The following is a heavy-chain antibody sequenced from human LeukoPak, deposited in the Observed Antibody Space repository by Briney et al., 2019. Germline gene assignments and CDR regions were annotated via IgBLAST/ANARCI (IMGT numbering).Heavy chain of an antibody. CDR1: GFTFSDHY. Sequence: PGGSLRLSCAASGFTFSDHYMSWIRQAPGKGLEWVSFISSGSVTFYADSVKGRFTLSRDNGRNSLYLQMNSLRVEDTAVYYCAKGTHSSSWHWYDPWGQGTLVTVSS. D-gene: IGHD3-22*01. CDR2: ISSGSVT. J-gene: IGHJ5*02. V-gene: IGHV3-11*01. CDR3: AKGTHSSSWHWYDP.